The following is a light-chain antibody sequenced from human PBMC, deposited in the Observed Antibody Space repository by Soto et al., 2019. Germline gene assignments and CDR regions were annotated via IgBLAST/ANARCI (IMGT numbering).Light chain of an antibody. V-gene: IGLV2-23*01. J-gene: IGLJ1*01. CDR3: YTYAGGSTYL. CDR2: EDI. CDR1: SSVVGSYSL. Sequence: QSVLTQPASVSGSPGQSITISCTRTSSVVGSYSLLSWYQHHPGKAPKLIIYEDIKGPSGVSNRFSGSKSGNTASLRISGLQAEDEADYYCYTYAGGSTYLFGTGTKVTVL.